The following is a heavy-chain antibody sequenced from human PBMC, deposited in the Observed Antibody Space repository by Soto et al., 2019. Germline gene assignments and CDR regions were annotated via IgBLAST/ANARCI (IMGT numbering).Heavy chain of an antibody. J-gene: IGHJ1*01. CDR3: ARDPDYYDSSGYYPEYFQH. D-gene: IGHD3-22*01. CDR1: GFTVSSNY. Sequence: GESLKISCAASGFTVSSNYMSWVRQAPGKGLEWVSVIYSGGSTYYADSVKGRFTISRDNAKNSLYLQMNSLRDEDTAVYYCARDPDYYDSSGYYPEYFQHWGQGTLVTVSS. V-gene: IGHV3-53*01. CDR2: IYSGGST.